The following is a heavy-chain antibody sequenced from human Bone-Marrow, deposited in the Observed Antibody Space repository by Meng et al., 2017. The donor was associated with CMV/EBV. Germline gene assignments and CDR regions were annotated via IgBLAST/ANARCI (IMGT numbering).Heavy chain of an antibody. Sequence: SETLSLTCTVSGGSISSSSYYWGWTRQPPGKGLEWIGSIYYSGSTYYNPSLKSRITISVDTSKTQFTLKMSSVTAADTAVYYWARRVVGFSAFDIWGQGTMVTVSS. CDR3: ARRVVGFSAFDI. D-gene: IGHD1-26*01. CDR2: IYYSGST. V-gene: IGHV4-39*01. J-gene: IGHJ3*02. CDR1: GGSISSSSYY.